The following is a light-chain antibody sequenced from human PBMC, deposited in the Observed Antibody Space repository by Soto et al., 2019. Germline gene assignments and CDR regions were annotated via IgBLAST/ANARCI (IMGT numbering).Light chain of an antibody. V-gene: IGKV3-20*01. J-gene: IGKJ1*01. CDR1: QSVSSNY. Sequence: EVVLTQSPGTLSLSPGERATVSSTASQSVSSNYLAWYQQRPGQAPRLLIYGASSRATGIPDRFSGSGSGTDFTLTISRMEPEDSAVYFCQHYSSQTFGKGTKVDIK. CDR2: GAS. CDR3: QHYSSQT.